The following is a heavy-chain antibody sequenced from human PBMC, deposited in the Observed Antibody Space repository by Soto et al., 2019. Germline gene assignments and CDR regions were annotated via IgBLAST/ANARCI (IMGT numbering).Heavy chain of an antibody. CDR1: GFTFSNFG. CDR3: AKGSEVARQELDY. CDR2: LSSDGSDE. D-gene: IGHD2-15*01. J-gene: IGHJ4*02. V-gene: IGHV3-30*18. Sequence: QVQLVESGGGVVQPGRSLRLSCAASGFTFSNFGMHWVRQAPGKGLEWVAALSSDGSDEYYSDSVKGRFTISRDNSKNTLFLQMNSLRVEDTAVYYCAKGSEVARQELDYWGKGTLVTVSS.